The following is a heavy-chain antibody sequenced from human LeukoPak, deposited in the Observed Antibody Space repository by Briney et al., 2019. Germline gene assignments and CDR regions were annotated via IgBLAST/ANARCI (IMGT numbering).Heavy chain of an antibody. D-gene: IGHD1-1*01. Sequence: PGGSLRLPCAGSGFTFSGYWMSWVRQAPGKGLEWVANIKQDGSNKYYVDSVKGRFTISRDNAKNSLSLQMNSLRAEDTGVYYCTRNEVWGQGTLVTVSS. CDR3: TRNEV. J-gene: IGHJ4*02. V-gene: IGHV3-7*01. CDR2: IKQDGSNK. CDR1: GFTFSGYW.